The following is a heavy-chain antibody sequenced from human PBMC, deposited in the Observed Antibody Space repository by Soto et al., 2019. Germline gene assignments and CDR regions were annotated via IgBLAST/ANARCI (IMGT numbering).Heavy chain of an antibody. D-gene: IGHD3-10*01. J-gene: IGHJ5*02. CDR2: IHYSGST. CDR3: ALYGSGSHQGWFDP. Sequence: QVQLQESGPGLVKPSQTLSLTCTVSGGSISSGGYYWSWIRQHPGKGLEWIGYIHYSGSTDYNASLKSRVTISVDTTKNQFSLKLSSVTAADTAVYCCALYGSGSHQGWFDPWGQGTLVTVSS. CDR1: GGSISSGGYY. V-gene: IGHV4-31*03.